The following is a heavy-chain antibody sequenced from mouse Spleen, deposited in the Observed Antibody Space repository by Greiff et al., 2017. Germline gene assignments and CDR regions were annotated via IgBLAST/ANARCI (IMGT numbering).Heavy chain of an antibody. CDR2: ISSGGSYT. D-gene: IGHD2-10*02. Sequence: EVQLVESGGDLVKPGGSLKLSCAASGFTFSSYGMSWVRQTPDKRLEWVATISSGGSYTYYPDSVKGRFTISRDNAKNTLYLQMSSLKSEDTAMYYCARQGYGNYGAYWGQGTLVTVSA. CDR1: GFTFSSYG. J-gene: IGHJ3*01. CDR3: ARQGYGNYGAY. V-gene: IGHV5-6*01.